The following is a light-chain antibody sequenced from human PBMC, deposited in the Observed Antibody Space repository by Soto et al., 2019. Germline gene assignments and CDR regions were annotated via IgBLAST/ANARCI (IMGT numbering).Light chain of an antibody. CDR3: QSYHXXXXGSXV. V-gene: IGLV1-40*01. CDR2: DNN. CDR1: SANIGAGYH. Sequence: QSVLTQPPSVSGAPGQRVTISCTGSSANIGAGYHVHWYQQLPGTAPKLLIFDNNNRPSGVPDRFSGSKSGTSASLAITGLQAEDEADYYCQSYHXXXXGSXVFXGGTK. J-gene: IGLJ2*01.